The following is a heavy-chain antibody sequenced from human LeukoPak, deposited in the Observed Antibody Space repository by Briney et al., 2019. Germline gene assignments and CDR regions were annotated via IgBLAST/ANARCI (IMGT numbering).Heavy chain of an antibody. CDR2: IYTSGST. J-gene: IGHJ5*02. V-gene: IGHV4-61*02. CDR3: AGNFADYARTTTIRKFDP. Sequence: PSQTLSLTCTVSGGSISSGSYYWSWIRQPAGKGLEWIGRIYTSGSTNYNPSLKNRVTISVDTSKNQFSLKLSSVTAADTAVYYCAGNFADYARTTTIRKFDPWGQGTLVTVSS. CDR1: GGSISSGSYY. D-gene: IGHD4-17*01.